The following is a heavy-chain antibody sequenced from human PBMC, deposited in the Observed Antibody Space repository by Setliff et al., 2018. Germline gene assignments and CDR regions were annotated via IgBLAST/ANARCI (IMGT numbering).Heavy chain of an antibody. V-gene: IGHV3-30*02. CDR1: GFTFSTYR. Sequence: GGSLRLSCAASGFTFSTYRMHWVRQAPGKGLEWVAVIWHDGGNKYHADSVKGRFTVSRDNSENTLYLHMNNLRPEDTALYYCAKRAGYYGSGSPLDYWGQGTLVTVLL. CDR2: IWHDGGNK. D-gene: IGHD3-10*01. CDR3: AKRAGYYGSGSPLDY. J-gene: IGHJ4*02.